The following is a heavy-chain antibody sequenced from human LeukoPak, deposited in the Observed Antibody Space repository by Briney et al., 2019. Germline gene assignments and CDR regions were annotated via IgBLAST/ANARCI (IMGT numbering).Heavy chain of an antibody. Sequence: SETLSLTCAVYGGSFSGYYWSWIRQPPGKGLELIGEINHSGSTNYNPSLKSRVTISVDTSKNQFSLKLSSVTAADTAVYYCARLSSGSTGTTVDYWGQGTLVTVSS. J-gene: IGHJ4*02. CDR3: ARLSSGSTGTTVDY. CDR2: INHSGST. D-gene: IGHD1-7*01. V-gene: IGHV4-34*01. CDR1: GGSFSGYY.